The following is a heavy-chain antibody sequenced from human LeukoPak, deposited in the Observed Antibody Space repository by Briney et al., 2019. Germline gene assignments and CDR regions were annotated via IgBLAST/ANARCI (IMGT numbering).Heavy chain of an antibody. CDR2: ISGSGGKP. D-gene: IGHD3-22*01. Sequence: QSGGSLRLSCAVSGVTLSNYGMSWVRHAPGKGLEWVAGISGSGGKPNYADSVKGRFTISRDNPKNTLYLQMNSLRAEDTAVYFCAKRGVVIRVILVGFHKEAYYFDSWGQGALVTVSS. CDR1: GVTLSNYG. J-gene: IGHJ4*02. V-gene: IGHV3-23*01. CDR3: AKRGVVIRVILVGFHKEAYYFDS.